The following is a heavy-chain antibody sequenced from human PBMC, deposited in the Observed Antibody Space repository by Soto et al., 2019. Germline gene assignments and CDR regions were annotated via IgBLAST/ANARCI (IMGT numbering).Heavy chain of an antibody. D-gene: IGHD3-3*01. CDR2: MHDSGTT. V-gene: IGHV4-30-4*01. Sequence: SETLSLTCSVSGASVTSGDYYWNWIRQTPGTGLEWLGYMHDSGTTSYNPSLKSRVTISRDTSKNQFSLKLTSVSAADTAVYFCARGGLYDLWSCLFDWGQGIRVTVSS. CDR3: ARGGLYDLWSCLFD. J-gene: IGHJ4*02. CDR1: GASVTSGDYY.